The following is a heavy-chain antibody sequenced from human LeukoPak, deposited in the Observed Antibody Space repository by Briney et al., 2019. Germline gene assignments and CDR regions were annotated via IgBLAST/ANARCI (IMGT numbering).Heavy chain of an antibody. D-gene: IGHD3-22*01. CDR1: GFTFSSYA. Sequence: GGSLRLSCAASGFTFSSYAMSWVRQAPGKGLEWVSAISGSGGSTYYADSVKGRFTISRDNSKNTLYLQMNSLRAEDTAVYYCAKGDLVYYYDSSGYYPPVDYWGQGTLVTVSS. J-gene: IGHJ4*02. CDR2: ISGSGGST. CDR3: AKGDLVYYYDSSGYYPPVDY. V-gene: IGHV3-23*01.